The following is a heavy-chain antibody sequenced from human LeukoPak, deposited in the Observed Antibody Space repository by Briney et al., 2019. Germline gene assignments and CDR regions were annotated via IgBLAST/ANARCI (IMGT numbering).Heavy chain of an antibody. Sequence: ASVKVSCKASEYTFTSYDINWVRQATGQGLEWMGWMNPNSGNTGYAQKFQGRVTMTRNTSISTAYMELSSLRSEDTAVYYCASTRITMVRGGLDLLVDYWGQGTLVTVSS. V-gene: IGHV1-8*01. J-gene: IGHJ4*02. CDR1: EYTFTSYD. CDR3: ASTRITMVRGGLDLLVDY. CDR2: MNPNSGNT. D-gene: IGHD3-10*01.